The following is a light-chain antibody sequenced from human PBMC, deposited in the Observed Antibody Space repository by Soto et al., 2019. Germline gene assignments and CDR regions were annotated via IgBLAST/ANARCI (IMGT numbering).Light chain of an antibody. CDR3: KQRSNWPCT. Sequence: EIVLTQSPGTLSLSPGERATLSCRASQSASNNYLAWYQQKPGQAHRLLIYDASSRATGIQDRFSGGGSGTDFTLTIRRLEPEDFAVYYCKQRSNWPCTFGQGTRLEIK. CDR2: DAS. V-gene: IGKV3D-20*02. J-gene: IGKJ5*01. CDR1: QSASNNY.